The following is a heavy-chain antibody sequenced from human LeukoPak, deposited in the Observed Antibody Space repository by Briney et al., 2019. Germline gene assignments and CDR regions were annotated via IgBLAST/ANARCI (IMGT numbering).Heavy chain of an antibody. CDR1: GFTFDDYA. CDR2: ISWNTGSI. CDR3: AKELLRQNYNYYGMDV. Sequence: GGSLRLSCAASGFTFDDYAMHWVRQVPGKGLEWVSGISWNTGSIGYADSVKGRFTISRDNAKDSLYLQMNSLRAEDTALYYCAKELLRQNYNYYGMDVWGQGTTVTVSS. V-gene: IGHV3-9*01. D-gene: IGHD3-3*01. J-gene: IGHJ6*02.